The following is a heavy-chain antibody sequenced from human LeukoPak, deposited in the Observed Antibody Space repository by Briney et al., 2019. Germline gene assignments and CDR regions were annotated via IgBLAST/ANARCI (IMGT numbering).Heavy chain of an antibody. CDR3: ARDVGYCSGGSSCSAGWFDP. D-gene: IGHD2-15*01. CDR1: GGSFSGYY. CDR2: INHSGST. J-gene: IGHJ5*02. V-gene: IGHV4-34*01. Sequence: PSETLSLTCAVYGGSFSGYYWSWIRQPPGKGLEWIGEINHSGSTNYNPPLKSRVTISVDTSKNQFSLKLSSVTAADTAVYYCARDVGYCSGGSSCSAGWFDPWGQETLVTVSS.